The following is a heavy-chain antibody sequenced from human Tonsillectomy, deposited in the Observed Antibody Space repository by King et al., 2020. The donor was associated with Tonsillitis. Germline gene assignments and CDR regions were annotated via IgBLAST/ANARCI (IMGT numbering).Heavy chain of an antibody. CDR2: ISNDGSYK. CDR3: ARPKSTTSMGFLIDF. D-gene: IGHD1-1*01. V-gene: IGHV3-30*03. Sequence: VQLVESGGGVVQPGRSLRLSCAASGLTLSSYGMHWVRQAPGKGLEWVAVISNDGSYKYYAESVKGRFTISRDNSKNTLYLQMNSLRTEDTAVYYCARPKSTTSMGFLIDFWGQGTLVTVSS. J-gene: IGHJ4*02. CDR1: GLTLSSYG.